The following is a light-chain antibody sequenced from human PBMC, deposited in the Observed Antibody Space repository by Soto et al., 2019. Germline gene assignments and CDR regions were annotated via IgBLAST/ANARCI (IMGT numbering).Light chain of an antibody. Sequence: QSVLTQPASVSGSPGQSITISCTGTSSDVGGYNYVSWYQQHPGKAPKLMIYEVSHRPSGVSNRFSGSKSGNTASLTISGRQAADEAAYYCSSSTSSSSLYVFGTGTKVTVL. CDR3: SSSTSSSSLYV. J-gene: IGLJ1*01. V-gene: IGLV2-14*01. CDR1: SSDVGGYNY. CDR2: EVS.